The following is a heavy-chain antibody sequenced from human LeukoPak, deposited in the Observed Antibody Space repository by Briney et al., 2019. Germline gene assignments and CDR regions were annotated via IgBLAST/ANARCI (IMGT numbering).Heavy chain of an antibody. CDR1: GSTFSSYG. D-gene: IGHD3-10*01. Sequence: GGSLRLSCAASGSTFSSYGMHWVRQAPGKGLEWVAVIWYDGSSKYYADSVKGRFTISRDNSKNTLYLQMNSLRAEDTAVYYCARDFIYYGSGSYYNRFCDYWGQGTLVTVSS. V-gene: IGHV3-33*01. CDR2: IWYDGSSK. CDR3: ARDFIYYGSGSYYNRFCDY. J-gene: IGHJ4*02.